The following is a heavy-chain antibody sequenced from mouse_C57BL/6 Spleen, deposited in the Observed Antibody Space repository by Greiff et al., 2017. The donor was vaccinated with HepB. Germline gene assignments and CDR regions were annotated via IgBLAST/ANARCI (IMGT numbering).Heavy chain of an antibody. J-gene: IGHJ2*01. Sequence: VKLVESGAELVKPGASVKISCKASGYAFSSYWMNWVKQRPGKGLEWIGQIYPGDGDTNYNGKFKGKATLTADKSSSTAYMQLSSLTSEDSAVYFCARDWESRFDYWGQGTTLTVSS. CDR2: IYPGDGDT. D-gene: IGHD4-1*01. V-gene: IGHV1-80*01. CDR1: GYAFSSYW. CDR3: ARDWESRFDY.